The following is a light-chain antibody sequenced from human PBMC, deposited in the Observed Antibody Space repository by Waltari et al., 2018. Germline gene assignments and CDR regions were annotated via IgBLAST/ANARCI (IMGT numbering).Light chain of an antibody. Sequence: IQIKQYHSTLSESVENRVNVTCPASQTIGTYLAWFQRKPGKAPKLLIYEASTLENGVPSRFSGSGSGTEFTLTISSLEPDDFATYYCQQYNSYWWTFGLGTKVEV. CDR1: QTIGTY. V-gene: IGKV1-5*03. CDR2: EAS. CDR3: QQYNSYWWT. J-gene: IGKJ1*01.